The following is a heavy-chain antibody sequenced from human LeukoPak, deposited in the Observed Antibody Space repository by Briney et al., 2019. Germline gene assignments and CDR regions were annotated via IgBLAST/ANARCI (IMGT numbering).Heavy chain of an antibody. CDR3: ARGINDEYFQS. J-gene: IGHJ1*01. Sequence: GKSLKISCKDSPYYFINFWIGWVRQMPGKGLEWMGIIYPADSDTRYNPSFQGHVTISADRSASTAYLQWHSLKASDTAIYYCARGINDEYFQSWGQGTLVTVSS. D-gene: IGHD2/OR15-2a*01. CDR1: PYYFINFW. V-gene: IGHV5-51*01. CDR2: IYPADSDT.